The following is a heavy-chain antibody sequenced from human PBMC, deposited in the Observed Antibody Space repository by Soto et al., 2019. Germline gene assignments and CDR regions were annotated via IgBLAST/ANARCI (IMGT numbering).Heavy chain of an antibody. V-gene: IGHV3-30-3*01. CDR3: AREELYYYDSSGYYKGGDYFDY. Sequence: PGGSLRLSCAASGFTFSSYAMHWVRQAPGKGLGWVAVISYDGSNKYYADSVKGRXTXSXXNSKNTLYLQMNSLRAEDTAVYYCAREELYYYDSSGYYKGGDYFDYWGQGTLVTVSS. CDR1: GFTFSSYA. J-gene: IGHJ4*02. D-gene: IGHD3-22*01. CDR2: ISYDGSNK.